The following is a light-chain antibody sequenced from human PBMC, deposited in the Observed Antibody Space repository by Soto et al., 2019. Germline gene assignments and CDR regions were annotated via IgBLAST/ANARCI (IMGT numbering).Light chain of an antibody. CDR1: SSDVGGYNY. CDR2: EVS. V-gene: IGLV2-14*01. Sequence: QSALTQPASVSGSPGQSITISCTGTSSDVGGYNYVSWYQQHPGKAPKLMIYEVSNRPSGVSNRFSGSKSGNTASLTISGLPAADEADYYCSSYTSSSIDYVFGTGTKVTVL. CDR3: SSYTSSSIDYV. J-gene: IGLJ1*01.